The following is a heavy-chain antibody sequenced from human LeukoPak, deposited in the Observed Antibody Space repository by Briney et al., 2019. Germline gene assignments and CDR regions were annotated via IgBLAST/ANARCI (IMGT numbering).Heavy chain of an antibody. Sequence: PGGSLRLSCAASGFTFSSYTMNWLRQAPGRGLEGVSSISSSSSYIYYADSVKGRFTISRDNAKNSLYLQMNSLRAEDTAVYYCARDKGSYDSDFWGQGTLVTVSS. D-gene: IGHD5-18*01. V-gene: IGHV3-21*04. CDR1: GFTFSSYT. CDR2: ISSSSSYI. CDR3: ARDKGSYDSDF. J-gene: IGHJ4*02.